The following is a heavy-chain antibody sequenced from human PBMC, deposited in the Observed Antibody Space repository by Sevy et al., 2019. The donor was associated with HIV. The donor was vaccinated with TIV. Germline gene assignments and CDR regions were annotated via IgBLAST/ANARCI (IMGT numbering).Heavy chain of an antibody. D-gene: IGHD6-25*01. J-gene: IGHJ4*02. CDR2: ISGSGGST. CDR3: AKDHDSSGSVDY. CDR1: GFTFSSYA. Sequence: GGSLRLSCAASGFTFSSYAMSWVRQAPGKGLEWVSAISGSGGSTYYADSVKGRFTISRDNSKNTLYLQMNSLRAEDTTVYYCAKDHDSSGSVDYWGQGTLVTVSS. V-gene: IGHV3-23*01.